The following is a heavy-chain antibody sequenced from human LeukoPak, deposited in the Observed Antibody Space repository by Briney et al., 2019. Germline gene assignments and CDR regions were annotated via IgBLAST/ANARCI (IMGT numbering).Heavy chain of an antibody. Sequence: SVTLSLTCAVYGGSFSGYYWSWIRQPPGKGLEWMGEINHSGSTNYNPSLKSRVTISVDTSYNQFPLKLSSVTAADTAVYYCARGITSDYWGQGTLVTVSS. D-gene: IGHD3-10*01. CDR2: INHSGST. V-gene: IGHV4-34*01. J-gene: IGHJ4*02. CDR1: GGSFSGYY. CDR3: ARGITSDY.